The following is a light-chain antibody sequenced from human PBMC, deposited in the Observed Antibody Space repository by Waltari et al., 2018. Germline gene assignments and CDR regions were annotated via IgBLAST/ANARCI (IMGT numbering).Light chain of an antibody. CDR2: EDS. J-gene: IGLJ3*02. CDR3: CSYAGGNAWV. Sequence: QSALTQPASVSGSPGKSITISCTGPSSDVGSYDLVSWYQQHPGKAPKLMIYEDSERPSGVSHRFSGSKSVNTASLTISGLQAEDEAHYYCCSYAGGNAWVFGGGTKVTVL. CDR1: SSDVGSYDL. V-gene: IGLV2-23*01.